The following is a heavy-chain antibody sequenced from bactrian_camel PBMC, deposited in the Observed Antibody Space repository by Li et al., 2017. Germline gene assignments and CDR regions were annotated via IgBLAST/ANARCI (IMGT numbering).Heavy chain of an antibody. CDR3: APRRCWFEKIRSLDV. D-gene: IGHD1*01. V-gene: IGHV3S1*01. J-gene: IGHJ4*01. CDR1: GYTRSTYC. Sequence: VQLVESGGGSVQSGWSLTLSCAASGYTRSTYCIAWFRQAPGMDRERVARIIPDGGSISISETVRGRFTISRDNSRNTLYLQMNNLRPEDTATYYCAPRRCWFEKIRSLDVWGEGTQVTVS. CDR2: IIPDGGSI.